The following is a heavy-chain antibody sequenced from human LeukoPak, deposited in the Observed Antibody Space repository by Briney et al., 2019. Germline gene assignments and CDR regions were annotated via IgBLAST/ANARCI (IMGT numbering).Heavy chain of an antibody. CDR3: ARDKQPGDY. V-gene: IGHV4-59*01. CDR1: GGSISSYH. J-gene: IGHJ4*02. CDR2: IYYSGSA. Sequence: SETLSLTCTVSGGSISSYHWGWIRQPPGKGLEWIGYIYYSGSATYNPSLKSRVTISVDTSKNQFSLKLSSVTAADTAVYYCARDKQPGDYWGQGTLVTVSS. D-gene: IGHD5-18*01.